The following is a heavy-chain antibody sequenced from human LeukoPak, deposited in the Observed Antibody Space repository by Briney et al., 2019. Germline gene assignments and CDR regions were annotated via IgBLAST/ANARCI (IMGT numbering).Heavy chain of an antibody. D-gene: IGHD5-12*01. CDR3: AREYSGFDY. CDR2: SYHIGST. V-gene: IGHV4-61*01. Sequence: SETLSLTCTVSGDPISSHSDKKGPWPGPPPGKGLERIGYSYHIGSTNYNPSLKSRVTISVDTSKNQFSLKLTSVTAADTAVYYCAREYSGFDYWGQGTLVTVSS. J-gene: IGHJ4*02. CDR1: GDPISSHSDK.